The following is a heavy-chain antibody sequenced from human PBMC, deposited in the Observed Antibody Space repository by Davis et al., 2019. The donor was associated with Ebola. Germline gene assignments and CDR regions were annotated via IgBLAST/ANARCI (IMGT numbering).Heavy chain of an antibody. V-gene: IGHV3-48*02. Sequence: GESLKISCAASGITLSSYSMNWVRQAPGKGLEWVSYISGYSSTISYADSVKGRFTISRDNAKNSLYLQMNSLRDEDTAVYYCAKVGGSGWPLDYWGQGTLVTVSP. CDR1: GITLSSYS. CDR2: ISGYSSTI. CDR3: AKVGGSGWPLDY. D-gene: IGHD6-19*01. J-gene: IGHJ4*02.